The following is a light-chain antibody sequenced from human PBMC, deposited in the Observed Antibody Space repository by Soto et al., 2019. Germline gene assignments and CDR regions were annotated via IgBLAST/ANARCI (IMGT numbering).Light chain of an antibody. J-gene: IGKJ4*01. CDR3: QQYSIFALS. CDR1: QSVSNY. V-gene: IGKV3-20*01. Sequence: EIVLTQSPGTLSLSPGERATLSCRASQSVSNYLAWYQQKPGQAPRLLLYGVSSRATGIPDRFSGSGSGTDFTLTINRLEPEDFVVYYCQQYSIFALSFGGGTKVEIK. CDR2: GVS.